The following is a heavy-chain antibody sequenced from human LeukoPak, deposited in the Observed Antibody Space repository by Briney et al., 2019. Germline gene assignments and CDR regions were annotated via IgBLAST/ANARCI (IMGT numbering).Heavy chain of an antibody. Sequence: SETLSLTCAVSGYSISSGSYWGWIRQPPGKGLEWLGSVYHTGSTYYNPSLKSRVTMSVDTSKNQFSLKLSSVTAADTAVYYCARAAGRDTTSGLDFDYWGQGILVTVSS. J-gene: IGHJ4*02. CDR2: VYHTGST. D-gene: IGHD1-26*01. CDR3: ARAAGRDTTSGLDFDY. CDR1: GYSISSGSY. V-gene: IGHV4-38-2*01.